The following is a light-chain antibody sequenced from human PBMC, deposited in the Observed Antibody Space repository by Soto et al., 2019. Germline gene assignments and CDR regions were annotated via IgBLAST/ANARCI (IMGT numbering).Light chain of an antibody. CDR1: QRVSSN. J-gene: IGKJ2*01. CDR2: GAS. CDR3: QQYNNWPPYT. V-gene: IGKV3-15*01. Sequence: EIVMTQSPANLSVSPGERATLSCRASQRVSSNLAWYQQKRGQAHRLLIYGASTRATGIPARFSGSGSGTEFTLTISSLQSEDFAVYYCQQYNNWPPYTCGQGTKLEIK.